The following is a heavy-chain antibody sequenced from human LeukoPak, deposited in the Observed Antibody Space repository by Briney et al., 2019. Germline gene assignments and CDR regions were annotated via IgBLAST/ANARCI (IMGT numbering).Heavy chain of an antibody. Sequence: LETLSLTCTVSGGSISTYYWIWIRQPPGKGLEWIGYIYYSGTTNYNPSLTSRVTISVDTSKNQFSLRLSSVTAADTAVYYCAKDSGGGAFDIWGQGTMVTVSS. CDR1: GGSISTYY. CDR3: AKDSGGGAFDI. J-gene: IGHJ3*02. V-gene: IGHV4-59*01. D-gene: IGHD1-26*01. CDR2: IYYSGTT.